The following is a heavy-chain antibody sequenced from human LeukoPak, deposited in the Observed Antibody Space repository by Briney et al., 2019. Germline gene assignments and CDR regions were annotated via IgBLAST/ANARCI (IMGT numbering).Heavy chain of an antibody. D-gene: IGHD2-2*01. J-gene: IGHJ3*01. CDR1: GYSFTNYW. Sequence: GESLRISCKGSGYSFTNYWIGWVRQMPGKGLERMGIIYPGDSDIRNSPSFQGRVTISVDKSISTVYLQWSSLKASDTAMYYCARDGPVPATADAFDFWGQGTMVTVSS. CDR3: ARDGPVPATADAFDF. CDR2: IYPGDSDI. V-gene: IGHV5-51*01.